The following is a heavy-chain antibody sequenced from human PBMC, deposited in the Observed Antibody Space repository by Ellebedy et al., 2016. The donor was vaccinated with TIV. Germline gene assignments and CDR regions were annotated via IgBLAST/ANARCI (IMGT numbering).Heavy chain of an antibody. Sequence: GGSLRLSXVGFGFTFSDYVMHWVRQDPGKGLDWVAGISVDGRAVHYPDSVKGRFTISRDNAQNTVYLQMNSLRLEDTAVYYCVRGWYSSGHCDVFAMWGQGTIVTVSS. CDR3: VRGWYSSGHCDVFAM. V-gene: IGHV3-30*03. CDR1: GFTFSDYV. J-gene: IGHJ3*02. D-gene: IGHD6-19*01. CDR2: ISVDGRAV.